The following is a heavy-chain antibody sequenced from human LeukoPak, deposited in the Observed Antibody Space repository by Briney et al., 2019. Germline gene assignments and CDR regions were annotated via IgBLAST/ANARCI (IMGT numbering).Heavy chain of an antibody. CDR3: ARGEYCSSSTCYRNAFDI. D-gene: IGHD2-2*01. CDR1: SGSISHYY. J-gene: IGHJ3*02. V-gene: IGHV4-59*01. Sequence: SETLSLTCTVSSGSISHYYWSWIRQPPGMGLEWIGYIYYSGSTTYNSSLKSRVTMSVDTSRNQFSLRLRSVTAADTAVYYCARGEYCSSSTCYRNAFDIWGQGTVVTVSS. CDR2: IYYSGST.